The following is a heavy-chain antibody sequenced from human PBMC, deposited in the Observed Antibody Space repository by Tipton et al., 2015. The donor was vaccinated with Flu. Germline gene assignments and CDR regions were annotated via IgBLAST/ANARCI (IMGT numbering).Heavy chain of an antibody. Sequence: QSEAEVKKPGASVKVSCKASGYTFTSYDINWVRQATGQGLEWMGWMNPNSGNTGYAQKFQGRVTMTRNTSISTAYMELSSLRSEDTAVYYCASFIAARPHYYYYGMDVWGQGTTVTVSS. CDR1: GYTFTSYD. CDR2: MNPNSGNT. J-gene: IGHJ6*02. D-gene: IGHD6-6*01. CDR3: ASFIAARPHYYYYGMDV. V-gene: IGHV1-8*01.